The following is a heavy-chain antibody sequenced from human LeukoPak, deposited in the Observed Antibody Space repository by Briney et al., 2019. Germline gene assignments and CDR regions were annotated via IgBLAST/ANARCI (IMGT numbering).Heavy chain of an antibody. CDR3: ARDYDFWSGYYTGYFDY. V-gene: IGHV3-21*01. CDR1: GFAFSSYS. CDR2: ISSGSSFK. D-gene: IGHD3-3*01. J-gene: IGHJ4*02. Sequence: GGSLRLSCAASGFAFSSYSMNWVRQAPGKGLEWVSSISSGSSFKYYADSVKGRFTISRDNAKNSLYLQMNSLRAEDTAVYYCARDYDFWSGYYTGYFDYWGQGTLVTVSS.